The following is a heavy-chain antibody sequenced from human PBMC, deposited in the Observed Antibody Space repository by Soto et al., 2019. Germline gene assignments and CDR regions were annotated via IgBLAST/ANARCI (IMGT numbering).Heavy chain of an antibody. CDR3: ASTARSCSGGSCYEYFQH. J-gene: IGHJ1*01. Sequence: KTSETLSLTCTVSGGSISSYYWSWIRQPPGKGLEWIGYIYYSGSTNYNPSLKSRVTISVDTSKNQFSLKLSSVTAADTAVYYCASTARSCSGGSCYEYFQHWGQGTLVTVSS. V-gene: IGHV4-59*01. CDR1: GGSISSYY. CDR2: IYYSGST. D-gene: IGHD2-15*01.